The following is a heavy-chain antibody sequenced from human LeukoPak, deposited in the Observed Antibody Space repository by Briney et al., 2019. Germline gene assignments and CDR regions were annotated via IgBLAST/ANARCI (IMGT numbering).Heavy chain of an antibody. J-gene: IGHJ4*02. CDR3: ARLSTVTTSFDY. Sequence: SETLSLTCTVSGDSISSYYWGWIRQPPGKGLEWIGCISYTGSTDYNPSLKSRVTISVDASKNHFSLKLSSVTAADTAVYYCARLSTVTTSFDYWGQGTLVTVSS. CDR1: GDSISSYY. D-gene: IGHD4-17*01. V-gene: IGHV4-59*01. CDR2: ISYTGST.